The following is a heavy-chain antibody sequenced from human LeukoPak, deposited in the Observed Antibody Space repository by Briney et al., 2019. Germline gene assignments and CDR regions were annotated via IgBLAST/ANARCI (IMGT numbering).Heavy chain of an antibody. CDR3: ARADLDYGDYVDRLFDY. CDR2: IYYSGST. J-gene: IGHJ4*02. CDR1: GGSISSYY. V-gene: IGHV4-59*08. D-gene: IGHD4-17*01. Sequence: PSETLSLTCTVSGGSISSYYWSWIRQPPGKGLEWVGYIYYSGSTNYNPSLKSRVTISVDTSKNQFSLKLSSVTAADTAVYYCARADLDYGDYVDRLFDYWGQGTLVTVSS.